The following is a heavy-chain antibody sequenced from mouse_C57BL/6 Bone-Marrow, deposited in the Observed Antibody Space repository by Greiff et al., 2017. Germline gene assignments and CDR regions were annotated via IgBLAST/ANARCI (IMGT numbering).Heavy chain of an antibody. D-gene: IGHD1-1*01. Sequence: VQLQQPGAELVKPGASVKLSCKASGYTFTSYWMHWVKQRPGQGLEWIGMIHPNSGSTNYNEKFKSKATLTVDKSSSTAYMQLSSLTSEDSAVYYCARCTTVVATYYAMDYWGQGTSVTVSS. CDR2: IHPNSGST. CDR3: ARCTTVVATYYAMDY. CDR1: GYTFTSYW. V-gene: IGHV1-64*01. J-gene: IGHJ4*01.